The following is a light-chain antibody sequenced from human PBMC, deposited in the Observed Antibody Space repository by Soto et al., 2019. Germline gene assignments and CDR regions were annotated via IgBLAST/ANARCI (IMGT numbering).Light chain of an antibody. J-gene: IGKJ2*01. V-gene: IGKV2-30*01. CDR1: QSLEYSDGRTF. Sequence: DVVMTQSPLSLSVTLGQPASISCSSTQSLEYSDGRTFLNWFQQRPGQSPRRLLYKVSNRDSGVPDRFSGSGSGTNFTLKISRVEAEYVGVYFCMQGRYWATFGQGTKLEIK. CDR3: MQGRYWAT. CDR2: KVS.